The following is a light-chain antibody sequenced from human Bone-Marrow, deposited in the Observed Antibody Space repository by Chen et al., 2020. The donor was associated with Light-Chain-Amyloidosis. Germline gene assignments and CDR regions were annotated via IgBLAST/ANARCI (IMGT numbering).Light chain of an antibody. V-gene: IGLV3-21*02. CDR3: QVWDRSSDRPV. J-gene: IGLJ3*02. Sequence: SYVLPQPSSVSVAPGQTATIACGGNKLGSTIVHWYQQTPGQAPLLVVYDDSDRPSGIPARLSGSNSGNTATLTISRVEAGDEADYYCQVWDRSSDRPVFGGGTKLTVL. CDR1: KLGSTI. CDR2: DDS.